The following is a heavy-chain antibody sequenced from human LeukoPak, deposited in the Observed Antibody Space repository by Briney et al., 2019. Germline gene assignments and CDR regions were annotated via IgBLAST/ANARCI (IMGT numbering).Heavy chain of an antibody. CDR3: AAMAVGATMPGIYFDY. J-gene: IGHJ4*02. V-gene: IGHV1-58*02. CDR1: GFTFTSSA. CDR2: IVVGSGNT. D-gene: IGHD1-26*01. Sequence: SVKVSCKASGFTFTSSAMQWVRPARGQRLEWIGWIVVGSGNTNYAQKFQERVTITRDMSTSTAYMELSSLRSEDTAVYYCAAMAVGATMPGIYFDYWGQGTLVTVSS.